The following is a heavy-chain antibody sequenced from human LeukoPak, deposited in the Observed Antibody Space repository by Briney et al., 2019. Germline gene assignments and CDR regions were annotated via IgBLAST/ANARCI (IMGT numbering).Heavy chain of an antibody. J-gene: IGHJ3*02. CDR3: AKDIRYCSGGSCPADAFDI. CDR1: GFTFRSYG. CDR2: ISYDGSNK. V-gene: IGHV3-30*18. Sequence: GMPLSLSCAASGFTFRSYGMHWVRQAPGKGLEWVAVISYDGSNKYYADSVKGRFTISIDNSKNTLYLQMNSLRAEDTAVYYCAKDIRYCSGGSCPADAFDIWGQGTMVTVSS. D-gene: IGHD2-15*01.